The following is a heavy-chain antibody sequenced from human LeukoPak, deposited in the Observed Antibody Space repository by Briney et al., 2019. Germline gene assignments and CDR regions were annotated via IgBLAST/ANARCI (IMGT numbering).Heavy chain of an antibody. D-gene: IGHD1-1*01. J-gene: IGHJ4*02. Sequence: PSETLSLTCTVSGGSISGYYWSWIRQPPGKGLEWIGYIYYSGSTNYNPSLKSRVTISVDTSKNQFSLKLSSVTAADTAVYYCARVQTGTTALDYWGQGTLVTVSS. CDR1: GGSISGYY. V-gene: IGHV4-59*01. CDR2: IYYSGST. CDR3: ARVQTGTTALDY.